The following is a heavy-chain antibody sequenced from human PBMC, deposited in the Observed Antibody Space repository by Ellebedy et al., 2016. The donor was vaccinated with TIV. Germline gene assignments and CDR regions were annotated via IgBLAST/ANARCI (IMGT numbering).Heavy chain of an antibody. CDR3: SKAREYYYDSSFHYFDY. CDR2: ISGTGVST. D-gene: IGHD3-22*01. V-gene: IGHV3-23*01. J-gene: IGHJ4*02. CDR1: GFSFYNYA. Sequence: GESLKISCTASGFSFYNYAMNWVRQAPGKGLEWVSAISGTGVSTYYADSVQCRLTISRDNSKYTVYLQMNSLRAGDTAIYYCSKAREYYYDSSFHYFDYWGQGALVTVSS.